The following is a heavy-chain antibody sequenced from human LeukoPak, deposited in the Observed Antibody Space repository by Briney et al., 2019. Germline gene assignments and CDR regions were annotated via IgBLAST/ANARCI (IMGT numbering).Heavy chain of an antibody. CDR3: ARGWSGGWLTRHDAFDI. CDR1: GFTFSSYA. V-gene: IGHV3-30-3*01. Sequence: PGGSLRLSCAASGFTFSSYAMHWVRQAPGKGLEWVAVISYDGSNKYYADSVKGRLTISRDNSKNTLYLQMNSLRAEDTAVYYCARGWSGGWLTRHDAFDIWGQGTMVTVSS. D-gene: IGHD6-19*01. CDR2: ISYDGSNK. J-gene: IGHJ3*02.